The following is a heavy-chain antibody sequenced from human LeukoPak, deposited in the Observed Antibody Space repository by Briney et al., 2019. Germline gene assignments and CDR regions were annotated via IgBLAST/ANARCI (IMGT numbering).Heavy chain of an antibody. V-gene: IGHV4-61*02. J-gene: IGHJ6*02. Sequence: SETLSLTCTVSGGSISSGSYYWSWIRQPAGKGLEWIGRIYTSGSTNYNPSLKSRVTIPVDTSKNQFSLKLSSVTAADTAVYYCARVKRSDLRQGYYYGMDVWGQGTTVTVSS. CDR1: GGSISSGSYY. CDR2: IYTSGST. CDR3: ARVKRSDLRQGYYYGMDV. D-gene: IGHD3-16*02.